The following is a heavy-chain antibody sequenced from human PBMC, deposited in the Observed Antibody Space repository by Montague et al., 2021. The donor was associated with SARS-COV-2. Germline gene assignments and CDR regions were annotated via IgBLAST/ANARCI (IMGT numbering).Heavy chain of an antibody. J-gene: IGHJ3*02. CDR3: ARWGLYGGNPGDGAFDI. CDR1: GGSISSYY. CDR2: IYYSGST. V-gene: IGHV4-59*01. D-gene: IGHD4-23*01. Sequence: SETLSLTCTVSGGSISSYYWSWIRQPPGKGLEWIGYIYYSGSTNYNPSLKSRVTISVDTSMNQFSLKLSSVTAADTAVYYCARWGLYGGNPGDGAFDIWGQGTMVTVSS.